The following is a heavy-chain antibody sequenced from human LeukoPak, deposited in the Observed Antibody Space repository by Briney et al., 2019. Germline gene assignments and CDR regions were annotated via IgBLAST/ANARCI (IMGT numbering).Heavy chain of an antibody. D-gene: IGHD4-23*01. V-gene: IGHV1-46*01. Sequence: ASVKVSCKAFGYTFTRYYIHWVRQAPGQGLEWMGAIDFDGGNTKYAQRFQGRVTMTRDTSTSTVYMELSSLRSEDTAVFYCAREFGNTYYFDYWGQGTLVTVSS. CDR3: AREFGNTYYFDY. J-gene: IGHJ4*02. CDR1: GYTFTRYY. CDR2: IDFDGGNT.